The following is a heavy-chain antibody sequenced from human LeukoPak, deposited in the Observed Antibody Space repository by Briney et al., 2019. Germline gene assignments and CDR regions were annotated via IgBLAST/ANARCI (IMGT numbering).Heavy chain of an antibody. V-gene: IGHV3-7*05. CDR1: GFTFTNYW. CDR3: ARDTSSSYGSGSDY. Sequence: PGGSLRLSCAASGFTFTNYWMTWVRQAPGRGLEWVANINQDGSQTYYVDSLKGRFTISRDNTHNSLYLQMNGLRAEDTALYYCARDTSSSYGSGSDYWGQGTLVTVSS. D-gene: IGHD3-10*01. CDR2: INQDGSQT. J-gene: IGHJ4*02.